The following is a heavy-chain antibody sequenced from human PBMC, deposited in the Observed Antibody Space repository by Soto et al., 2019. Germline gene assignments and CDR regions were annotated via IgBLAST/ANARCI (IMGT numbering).Heavy chain of an antibody. Sequence: EVQLVESGGGLVKPGGSLRLSCTASGFTFSHAWMNWVRQAPGKGLEWVGRIRSKSDGGTPDYAATVKGRFSISRDDSKNTLYLQMNSLKTEDTAVYYCTTDLSERCSGGSCRDAFDIWGQGTMVTVSS. V-gene: IGHV3-15*07. D-gene: IGHD2-15*01. CDR3: TTDLSERCSGGSCRDAFDI. CDR1: GFTFSHAW. CDR2: IRSKSDGGTP. J-gene: IGHJ3*02.